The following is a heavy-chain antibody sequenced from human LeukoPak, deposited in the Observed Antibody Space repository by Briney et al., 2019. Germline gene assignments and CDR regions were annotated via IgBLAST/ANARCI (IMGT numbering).Heavy chain of an antibody. V-gene: IGHV3-53*01. CDR2: IYSGGYT. Sequence: GGSLRLSCAASGFSVSSNYMSWVRQAPGKGLEWVSVIYSGGYTNYADSVKGRFAISRDNSKNTLYLQMNSLRVEDTAVYYCARDDPYGDWGQGTLVTVSS. D-gene: IGHD4-17*01. J-gene: IGHJ4*02. CDR3: ARDDPYGD. CDR1: GFSVSSNY.